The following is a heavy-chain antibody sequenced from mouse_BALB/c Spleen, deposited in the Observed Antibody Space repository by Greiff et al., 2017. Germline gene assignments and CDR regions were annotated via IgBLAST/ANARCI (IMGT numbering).Heavy chain of an antibody. Sequence: QVQLKQSGAELVRPGSSVKISCKASGYAFSSYWMNWVKQRPGQGLEWIGQIYPGDGDTNYNGKFKGKATLTADKSSSTAYMQLSSLTSEDSAVYFCARSSNYYGSSSWGQGTTLTVSS. CDR2: IYPGDGDT. V-gene: IGHV1-80*01. J-gene: IGHJ2*01. D-gene: IGHD1-1*01. CDR3: ARSSNYYGSSS. CDR1: GYAFSSYW.